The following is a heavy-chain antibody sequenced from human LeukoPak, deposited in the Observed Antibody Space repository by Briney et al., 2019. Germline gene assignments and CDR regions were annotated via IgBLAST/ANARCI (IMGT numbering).Heavy chain of an antibody. CDR1: GGSISSYY. D-gene: IGHD3-22*01. CDR2: IYYSGST. J-gene: IGHJ4*02. Sequence: SETPSLTCTVSGGSISSYYWSWIRQPPGKGLEWIGYIYYSGSTNYNPSLKSRVTISVDTSKNQFSLKLSSVTAADTAVYYCARAKDGSGYYYDLIFDYWGQGTLVTVSS. V-gene: IGHV4-59*01. CDR3: ARAKDGSGYYYDLIFDY.